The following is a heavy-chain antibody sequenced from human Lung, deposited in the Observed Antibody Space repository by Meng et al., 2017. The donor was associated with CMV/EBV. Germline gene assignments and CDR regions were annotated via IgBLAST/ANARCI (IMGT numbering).Heavy chain of an antibody. J-gene: IGHJ5*02. CDR2: VRSDGSDE. Sequence: GESLKISCAASRFTFKNYGMHWVRQAPGKGLEWVASVRSDGSDEQYGDSVKGRFTISRDNSKNTLYLQMRSLRGEDTALYYCARDRAEELEPWGQGTLVTFSS. CDR3: ARDRAEELEP. V-gene: IGHV3-30*02. CDR1: RFTFKNYG. D-gene: IGHD1-1*01.